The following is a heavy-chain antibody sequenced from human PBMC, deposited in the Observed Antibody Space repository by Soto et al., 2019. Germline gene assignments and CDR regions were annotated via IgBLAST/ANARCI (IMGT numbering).Heavy chain of an antibody. CDR2: INAGNGNT. V-gene: IGHV1-3*01. D-gene: IGHD1-7*01. J-gene: IGHJ6*02. CDR1: GYTFTSYA. Sequence: GASVKVSCKASGYTFTSYAMHWVRQAPGQRLEWMGWINAGNGNTKYSQKFQGRVTITRDTSASTAYMELNSLKTEDTAVYYCAFDGTKGLRQYHGLDVWGQGTTVTVSS. CDR3: AFDGTKGLRQYHGLDV.